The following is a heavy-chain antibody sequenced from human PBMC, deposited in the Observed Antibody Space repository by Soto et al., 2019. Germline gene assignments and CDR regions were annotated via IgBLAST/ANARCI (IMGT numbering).Heavy chain of an antibody. V-gene: IGHV3-23*01. CDR1: GFTFSSYA. CDR2: ISGSGGST. CDR3: AKDFGSERYAPTGWFDP. J-gene: IGHJ5*02. D-gene: IGHD3-16*01. Sequence: GGSLRLSCAASGFTFSSYAMSWVRQAPGKGLEWVSAISGSGGSTYYADSVKGRFTISRDNSKNTLYLQMNSLRAEDTAVYYCAKDFGSERYAPTGWFDPWGQGTLVTVSS.